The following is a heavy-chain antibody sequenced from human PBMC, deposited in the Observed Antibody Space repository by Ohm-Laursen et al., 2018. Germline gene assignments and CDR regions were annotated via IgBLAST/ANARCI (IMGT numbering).Heavy chain of an antibody. V-gene: IGHV3-11*01. D-gene: IGHD2-2*02. Sequence: SLRLSCSASGFTFSDYYMSWIRQAPGKGLKWVSYISSGGNSISYADSVRGRFTISRDNAKNSPYLQMDSLRAEDTAVYYCARPLVPSAILRGYFDYWGQGTLVTVSS. CDR1: GFTFSDYY. CDR3: ARPLVPSAILRGYFDY. CDR2: ISSGGNSI. J-gene: IGHJ4*02.